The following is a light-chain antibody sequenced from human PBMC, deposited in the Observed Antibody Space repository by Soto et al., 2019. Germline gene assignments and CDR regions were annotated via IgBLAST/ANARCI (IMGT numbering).Light chain of an antibody. CDR3: SSYTISTTLYV. CDR1: SSDIGGYNY. CDR2: DVS. J-gene: IGLJ1*01. Sequence: QSALTQPASVSGSPGQSITISCTGTSSDIGGYNYVSWYQQHPGKAPKLMIYDVSNRPSGVSNRFSGSKSGNTASLTISGLQAEDEADYYCSSYTISTTLYVFGTATKVTVL. V-gene: IGLV2-14*01.